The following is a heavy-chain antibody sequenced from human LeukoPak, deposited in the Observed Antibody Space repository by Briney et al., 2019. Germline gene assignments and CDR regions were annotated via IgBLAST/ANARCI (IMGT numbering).Heavy chain of an antibody. CDR3: ARVGSGVTIFGVVTNWFDP. CDR2: IYHSGST. V-gene: IGHV4-30-2*01. J-gene: IGHJ5*02. D-gene: IGHD3-3*01. Sequence: SETLSLTCTVSGGSISSGGYYWSWIRQPPGKGLEWIGYIYHSGSTYYNPSLKSRVTISVDRSKNQFSLKLSSVTAADTAVYYCARVGSGVTIFGVVTNWFDPWGQGTLVTVSS. CDR1: GGSISSGGYY.